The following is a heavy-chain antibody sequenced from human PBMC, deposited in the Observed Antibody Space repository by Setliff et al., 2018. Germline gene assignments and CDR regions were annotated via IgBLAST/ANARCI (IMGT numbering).Heavy chain of an antibody. CDR3: ARDRGSGSYFLRYFDY. CDR2: ISSSSSTI. Sequence: GGSLSLSCAASGFTFSSYSMNWVRQAPGKGLEWVSYISSSSSTIYYADSVKGRFTISRDNAKNSLYLQMNSLRAEDTAVYYCARDRGSGSYFLRYFDYWGQGTLVTVS. J-gene: IGHJ4*02. CDR1: GFTFSSYS. D-gene: IGHD1-26*01. V-gene: IGHV3-48*01.